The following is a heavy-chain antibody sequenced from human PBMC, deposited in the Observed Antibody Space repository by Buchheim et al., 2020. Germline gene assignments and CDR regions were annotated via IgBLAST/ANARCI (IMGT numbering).Heavy chain of an antibody. V-gene: IGHV4-34*01. CDR2: INHVGST. CDR1: GGSFSDYY. J-gene: IGHJ4*02. CDR3: ARSYSSGWYPILDY. Sequence: QVQLQQWGAGLLKPSETLSLTSAVYGGSFSDYYWSWIRQPPGKGLEWIGEINHVGSTNYNPSLKSRVTISIDTSQNQFSLRLNSMTAADTAVYYCARSYSSGWYPILDYWGQGTL. D-gene: IGHD6-19*01.